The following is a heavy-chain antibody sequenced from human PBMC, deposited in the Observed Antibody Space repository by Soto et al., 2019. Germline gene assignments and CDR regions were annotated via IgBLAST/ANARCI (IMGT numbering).Heavy chain of an antibody. Sequence: KPSETLSLTCTVSGGSISSGDYYWSWIRQPPGKGLEWIGYIYYSGTTYYNPSLKSRVTISVDTSKNQFSLKVSSVTAADTAVYYCARALIQLWPRYYYGMDVWGQGTTVTVS. CDR1: GGSISSGDYY. D-gene: IGHD5-18*01. CDR3: ARALIQLWPRYYYGMDV. CDR2: IYYSGTT. V-gene: IGHV4-30-4*01. J-gene: IGHJ6*02.